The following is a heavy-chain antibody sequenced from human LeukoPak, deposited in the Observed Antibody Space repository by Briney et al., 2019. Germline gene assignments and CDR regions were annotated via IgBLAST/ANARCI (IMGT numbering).Heavy chain of an antibody. D-gene: IGHD6-13*01. CDR1: GFTFSSHS. J-gene: IGHJ5*02. Sequence: GGSLRLSCAASGFTFSSHSMNWVRQAPGKGLEWVSSISTSSSYINYADSLKGRFTISRDNARHSLYLQMNSLRAEDTAVYYCARASRYRIAAARFDPWGQGTLVTVSS. CDR3: ARASRYRIAAARFDP. V-gene: IGHV3-21*01. CDR2: ISTSSSYI.